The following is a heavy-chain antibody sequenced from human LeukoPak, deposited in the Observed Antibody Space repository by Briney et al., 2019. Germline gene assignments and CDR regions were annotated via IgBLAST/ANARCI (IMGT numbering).Heavy chain of an antibody. CDR1: GYSFTSYW. Sequence: GESLKTSCKGSGYSFTSYWIGWVRQMPGKGLEWMGIMFPDDSDIRYSPSFQGQVTISADKSISTAYLQWSSLQASDTAMYYCARPRDGYFPYYFDYWGQGTRVTVSS. D-gene: IGHD3-22*01. CDR3: ARPRDGYFPYYFDY. J-gene: IGHJ4*02. V-gene: IGHV5-51*01. CDR2: MFPDDSDI.